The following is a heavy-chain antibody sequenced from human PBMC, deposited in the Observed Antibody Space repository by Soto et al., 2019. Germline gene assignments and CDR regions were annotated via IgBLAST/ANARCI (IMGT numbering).Heavy chain of an antibody. D-gene: IGHD6-19*01. Sequence: QVQLVQSGAEEKKPGASVKVSCKASGYTFTGYAMHWVRQAPGQRLEWMGWINAGNGNTKYSQKFQGRVTITRDTSASTAYMELSSLRSDDTAVYYCARAVAVPAAFDFWGQGTLVTVSS. CDR3: ARAVAVPAAFDF. V-gene: IGHV1-3*05. J-gene: IGHJ4*02. CDR2: INAGNGNT. CDR1: GYTFTGYA.